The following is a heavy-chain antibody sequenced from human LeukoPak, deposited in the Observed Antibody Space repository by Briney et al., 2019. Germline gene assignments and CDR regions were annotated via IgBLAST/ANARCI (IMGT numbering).Heavy chain of an antibody. Sequence: ASVKVSCKASGGTFSSYAISWVRQAPGQGLEWMGWISAYNGNTNYAQKLQGRVTMTTDTSTSTAYMELRSLRSDDTAVYYCARDYGGNPPLSYFDYWGQGTLVTVSS. V-gene: IGHV1-18*01. CDR3: ARDYGGNPPLSYFDY. CDR1: GGTFSSYA. D-gene: IGHD4-23*01. CDR2: ISAYNGNT. J-gene: IGHJ4*02.